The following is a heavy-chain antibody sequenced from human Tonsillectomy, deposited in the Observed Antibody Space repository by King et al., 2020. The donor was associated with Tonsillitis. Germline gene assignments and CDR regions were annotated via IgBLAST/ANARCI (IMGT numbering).Heavy chain of an antibody. J-gene: IGHJ4*02. V-gene: IGHV1-18*04. CDR1: GYTFTSYG. CDR3: ARHTYDILTGYYFWGFDY. D-gene: IGHD3-9*01. CDR2: ISADNGNT. Sequence: QLVQSGAEVKKPGASVKVSCKASGYTFTSYGISWVRQAPGQGLEWMGWISADNGNTNNAQKLQGRVTVTTDTSTSTAYMELRSLRSDDTAVYYCARHTYDILTGYYFWGFDYWGQGTLVTVSS.